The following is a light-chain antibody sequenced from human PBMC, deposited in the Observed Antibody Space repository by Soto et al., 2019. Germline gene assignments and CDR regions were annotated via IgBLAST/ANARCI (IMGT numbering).Light chain of an antibody. CDR1: SGDVGDYNS. J-gene: IGLJ1*01. CDR2: DVS. Sequence: QSVLTQPRSVSGSRGQSVTVSCIGTSGDVGDYNSVSWYQQHPGKAPKLMIYDVSKRPSGVPDRFSGSKSGNTASLTISGLQAEDEADYYCCSYVGGYSYVFGIGTKVTVL. CDR3: CSYVGGYSYV. V-gene: IGLV2-11*01.